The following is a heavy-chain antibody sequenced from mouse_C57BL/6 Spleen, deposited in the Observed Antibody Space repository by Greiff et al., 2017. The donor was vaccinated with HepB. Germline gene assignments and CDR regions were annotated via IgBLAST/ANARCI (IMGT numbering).Heavy chain of an antibody. CDR2: INPNNGGT. J-gene: IGHJ4*01. CDR3: ARCPYYYGSSPYYAMDY. CDR1: GYTFTDYN. Sequence: EVQLQQSGPELVKPGASVKIPCKASGYTFTDYNMDWVKQSHGKSLEWIGDINPNNGGTIYNQKFKGKATLTVDKSSSTAYMELRSLTSEDTAVYYCARCPYYYGSSPYYAMDYWGQGTSVTVSS. D-gene: IGHD1-1*01. V-gene: IGHV1-18*01.